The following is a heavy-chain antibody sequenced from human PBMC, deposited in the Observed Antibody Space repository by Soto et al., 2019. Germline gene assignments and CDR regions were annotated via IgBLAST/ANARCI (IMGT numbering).Heavy chain of an antibody. V-gene: IGHV3-74*01. D-gene: IGHD3-10*01. Sequence: EVQLVESGGGLVQPGESLRLSCAASGFTFDYYWMHWVRQAPGKGLVWVSRVHSDGTTTTYAYSVKGRFTISRDNARNTVSLKMSSLRAEDTAIYYCARGDRGGFDLWGHGTVVTVSS. CDR3: ARGDRGGFDL. J-gene: IGHJ3*01. CDR1: GFTFDYYW. CDR2: VHSDGTTT.